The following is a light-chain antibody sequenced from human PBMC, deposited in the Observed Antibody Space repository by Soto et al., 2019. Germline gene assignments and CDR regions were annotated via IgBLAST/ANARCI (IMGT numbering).Light chain of an antibody. Sequence: QSVLTQSSSASASLGSSVKLTCTLSSGHSWYMIAWHQQQPGKAPRYLMNLEGSGTYNKGSGVPDRFSGSSSGADRYLTISNLQFEDEADYYCETWDSNTRVFGGGTKLTVL. V-gene: IGLV4-60*02. J-gene: IGLJ2*01. CDR2: LEGSGTY. CDR3: ETWDSNTRV. CDR1: SGHSWYM.